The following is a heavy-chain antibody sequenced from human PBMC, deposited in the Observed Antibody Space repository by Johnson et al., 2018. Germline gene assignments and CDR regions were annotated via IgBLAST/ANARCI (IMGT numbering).Heavy chain of an antibody. CDR1: GFTFSSYG. CDR3: ANGREIVYAYDAGDS. J-gene: IGHJ3*02. Sequence: QVQLVQSGGGVVQPGRSLRLSCAASGFTFSSYGMHWVRQAPGKGLEWVAVISYDGSNKYYADSVKGRFTISRDNCKNTLYLQMNSLRAEDTAVYYCANGREIVYAYDAGDSWGQGTMVTDPS. V-gene: IGHV3-30*18. D-gene: IGHD3-10*01. CDR2: ISYDGSNK.